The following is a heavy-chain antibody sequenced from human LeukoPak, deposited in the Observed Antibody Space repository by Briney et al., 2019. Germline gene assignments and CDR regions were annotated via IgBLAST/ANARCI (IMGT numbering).Heavy chain of an antibody. CDR3: AGSSGYYLSTPNYFDY. D-gene: IGHD3-22*01. J-gene: IGHJ4*02. CDR2: IYHSGST. Sequence: SGTLSLTCAVSGGSISSSNWWSWVRQPPGKGLEWIGEIYHSGSTNYNPSLKSRVTISVDTSKNQFSLKLSSVTAADTAVYYCAGSSGYYLSTPNYFDYWGQGTLVTVSS. CDR1: GGSISSSNW. V-gene: IGHV4-4*02.